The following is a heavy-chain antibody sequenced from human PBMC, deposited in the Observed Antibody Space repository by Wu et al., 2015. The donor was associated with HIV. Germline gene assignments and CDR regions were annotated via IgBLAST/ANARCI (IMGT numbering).Heavy chain of an antibody. Sequence: QVQLVQSGAEVKKPGASVKVSCKASGYTFTSYYMHWVRQAPGQGLEWMGIINPSGGSTSYAQMFQGRVTMTRDTSTSTVYMELSSLRSEDTAVYYCARDLVRGRTRGLRAPYYFDYWGQGTLVTVSS. CDR3: ARDLVRGRTRGLRAPYYFDY. J-gene: IGHJ4*02. CDR2: INPSGGST. CDR1: GYTFTSYY. D-gene: IGHD3-16*01. V-gene: IGHV1-46*01.